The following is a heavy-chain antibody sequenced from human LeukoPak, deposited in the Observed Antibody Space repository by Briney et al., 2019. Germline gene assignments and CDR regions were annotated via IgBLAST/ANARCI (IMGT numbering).Heavy chain of an antibody. D-gene: IGHD1-26*01. CDR1: GYTVTSYD. J-gene: IGHJ6*03. Sequence: ASVKVSCKASGYTVTSYDINWVRQATGQGLEWMGWMNPNSGNTGYAQKFQGRVTMTRNTSISTAYMELSSLRSEDTAVYYCARGLIVGAAYYYYYMDVWGKGTTVTVSS. CDR2: MNPNSGNT. V-gene: IGHV1-8*01. CDR3: ARGLIVGAAYYYYYMDV.